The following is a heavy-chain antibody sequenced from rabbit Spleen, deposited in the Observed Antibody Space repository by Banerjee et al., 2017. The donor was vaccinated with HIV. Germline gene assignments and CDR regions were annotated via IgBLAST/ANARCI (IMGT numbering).Heavy chain of an antibody. J-gene: IGHJ6*01. Sequence: QSLEESGGDLVKPGASLTLTCTASGFSFSSSYYMCWVRQAPGKGLEWIACIYVGSSGSTYYASWAKGRFTISKTSSTTVTLQMTSLTAADTATYFCARLDSSDRDYDLWGPGTLVTVS. CDR2: IYVGSSGST. D-gene: IGHD4-1*01. CDR3: ARLDSSDRDYDL. V-gene: IGHV1S40*01. CDR1: GFSFSSSYY.